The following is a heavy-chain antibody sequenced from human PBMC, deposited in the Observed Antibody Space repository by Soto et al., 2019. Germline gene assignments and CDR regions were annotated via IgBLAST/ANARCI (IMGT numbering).Heavy chain of an antibody. CDR3: ARDRPSSGYYSIQEA. CDR2: IIPIFGTA. V-gene: IGHV1-69*01. Sequence: QVQLVQSGAEVKKPGSSVKVSCKAYGVTFRSYAISWVRQAPGQGLEWMGGIIPIFGTANYAQKFQGRVTITADESTSTAYMELSSLRSEDTAVYYCARDRPSSGYYSIQEAWGQGTLVTASS. D-gene: IGHD3-22*01. J-gene: IGHJ5*02. CDR1: GVTFRSYA.